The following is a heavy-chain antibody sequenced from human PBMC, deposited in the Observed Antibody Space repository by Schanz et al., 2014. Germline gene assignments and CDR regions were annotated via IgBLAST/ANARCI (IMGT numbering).Heavy chain of an antibody. V-gene: IGHV1-69*08. J-gene: IGHJ4*02. CDR2: IIPVLNIA. CDR1: GGTFSSYT. D-gene: IGHD5-12*01. CDR3: ARDFSAYVGNYFDY. Sequence: QVQLVQSGAEVKKPGSSVKVSCKLSGGTFSSYTISWMRQAPGQGLEWMGKIIPVLNIATYAQRFQGRVSITADTSTNTAYMELSSLRSEDTAVYYCARDFSAYVGNYFDYWGQGTLVNVSS.